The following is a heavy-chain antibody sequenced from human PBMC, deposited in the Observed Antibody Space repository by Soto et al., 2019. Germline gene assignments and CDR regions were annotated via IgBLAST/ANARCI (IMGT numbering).Heavy chain of an antibody. V-gene: IGHV3-23*01. D-gene: IGHD4-17*01. CDR1: RFSFSNYA. J-gene: IGHJ3*02. CDR2: ITGSGGGT. CDR3: STDPNGDYIGAFDN. Sequence: PGGSLRLSCAGSRFSFSNYAMTWARRAPGEGLEWVSSITGSGGGTTYADSVKGRFTISRDNSKNILYLQMDSLRADDTAVYYCSTDPNGDYIGAFDNWGQGTTVTVSS.